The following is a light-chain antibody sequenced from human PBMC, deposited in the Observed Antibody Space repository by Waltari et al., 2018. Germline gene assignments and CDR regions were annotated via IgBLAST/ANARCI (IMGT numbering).Light chain of an antibody. CDR3: QQSYTDIFT. CDR2: AAS. CDR1: HTIGTY. V-gene: IGKV1-39*01. Sequence: DIQMTQSPSSLSASLGDRVTITCRASHTIGTYLHWYQQKPRKAPKLLIYAASSLQTGVPSRFSGSGSGTDFTLTIIGLQPEDFATYYCQQSYTDIFTFGPGTKVDIK. J-gene: IGKJ3*01.